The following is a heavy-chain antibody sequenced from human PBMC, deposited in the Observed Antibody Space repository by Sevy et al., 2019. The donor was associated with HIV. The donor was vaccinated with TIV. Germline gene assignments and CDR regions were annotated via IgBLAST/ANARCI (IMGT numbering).Heavy chain of an antibody. CDR1: GFTFSSYS. CDR2: ISSSSSYI. V-gene: IGHV3-21*01. CDR3: ARDRGADSSGYYYSDFDY. D-gene: IGHD3-22*01. J-gene: IGHJ4*02. Sequence: GGSLRLSCAASGFTFSSYSMNWVRQAPGKGLEWVSSISSSSSYIYYADSVKGRFTISRDNVKNSLYLQMNSLRAEDTAVYYCARDRGADSSGYYYSDFDYWGQGTLVTVSS.